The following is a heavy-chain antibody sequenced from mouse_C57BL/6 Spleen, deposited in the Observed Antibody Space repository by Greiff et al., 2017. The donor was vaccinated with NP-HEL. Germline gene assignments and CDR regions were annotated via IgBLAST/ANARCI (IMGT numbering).Heavy chain of an antibody. CDR3: ARLEGLPRYVDV. Sequence: QVQLQQPGAELVRPGTSVKLSCKASGYTFTSYWMHWVKQRPGQGLEWIGVIDPSDSYTNYNQKFKGKATLTVDTSSSTAYMQLSSLTSEDSAVYYCARLEGLPRYVDVWGTGTTVTVSS. J-gene: IGHJ1*03. CDR2: IDPSDSYT. V-gene: IGHV1-59*01. D-gene: IGHD2-4*01. CDR1: GYTFTSYW.